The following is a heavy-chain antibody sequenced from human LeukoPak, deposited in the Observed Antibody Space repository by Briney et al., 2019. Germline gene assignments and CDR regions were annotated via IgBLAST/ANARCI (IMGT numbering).Heavy chain of an antibody. CDR2: ISWDGTVT. Sequence: GGSLRLSCAASGFTFDDYTMHWVRQVPGKGLEWISLISWDGTVTYYADSVKGRFTISRDNSKNSLYLQMNSLTIDDTALYYCAKDERYYYDTSAFDHWGQGTLVTVSS. D-gene: IGHD3-22*01. CDR1: GFTFDDYT. CDR3: AKDERYYYDTSAFDH. J-gene: IGHJ4*02. V-gene: IGHV3-43*01.